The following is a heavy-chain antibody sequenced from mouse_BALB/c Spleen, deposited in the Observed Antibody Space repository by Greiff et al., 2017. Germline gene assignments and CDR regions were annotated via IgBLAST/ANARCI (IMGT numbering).Heavy chain of an antibody. V-gene: IGHV7-3*02. CDR3: ARGLPYYFDY. CDR1: GFTFTDYY. Sequence: EVKLQESGGGLVQPGGSLRLSCATSGFTFTDYYMSWVRQPPGKALEWLGFIRNKANGYTTEYSASVKGRFTISRDNSQSILYLQMNTLRAEDSATYYCARGLPYYFDYWGQGTTLTVSS. CDR2: IRNKANGYTT. J-gene: IGHJ2*01.